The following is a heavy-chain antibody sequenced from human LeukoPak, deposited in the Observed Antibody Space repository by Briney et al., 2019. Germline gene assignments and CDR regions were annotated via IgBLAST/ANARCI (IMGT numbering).Heavy chain of an antibody. CDR2: ISGRGGST. CDR3: AKDNGYCSGGSCGFDY. Sequence: RGGSLRLSCAASGFTFSSYARSWGRQAPGEGLELVSAISGRGGSTYYADSVKGRFTISRDNSKNTRYLQMNSLRAEDTAVYYCAKDNGYCSGGSCGFDYWGQGTLVTVSS. J-gene: IGHJ4*02. CDR1: GFTFSSYA. V-gene: IGHV3-23*01. D-gene: IGHD2-15*01.